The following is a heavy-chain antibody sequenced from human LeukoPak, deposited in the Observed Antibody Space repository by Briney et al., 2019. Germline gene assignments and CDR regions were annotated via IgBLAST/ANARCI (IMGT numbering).Heavy chain of an antibody. V-gene: IGHV3-30*02. J-gene: IGHJ4*02. D-gene: IGHD3-10*01. Sequence: GGSLRLSCAASGFTFSSYGMHWVRQAPGKGLEWVAFIRYDGSNKYYADSVKGRFTISRDNSKNTLYLQMNSLRAEDTAVYYCAKDPSPMVRGVIAWGQGTLVTVSS. CDR1: GFTFSSYG. CDR3: AKDPSPMVRGVIA. CDR2: IRYDGSNK.